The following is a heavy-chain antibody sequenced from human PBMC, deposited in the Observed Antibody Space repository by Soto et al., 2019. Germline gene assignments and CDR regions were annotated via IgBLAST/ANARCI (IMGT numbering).Heavy chain of an antibody. CDR3: ARDRGPSSGYYPYWFDP. CDR2: IIPIFGTA. V-gene: IGHV1-69*13. D-gene: IGHD3-22*01. Sequence: GASVKVSCKASGYTFPSYYMHRVRQAPGQGCEWMEEIIPIFGTANYEQKFQGRVTITAGDSTSTAYMELSSLRSEDTAVYYCARDRGPSSGYYPYWFDPWGQGTLVTVSS. CDR1: GYTFPSYY. J-gene: IGHJ5*02.